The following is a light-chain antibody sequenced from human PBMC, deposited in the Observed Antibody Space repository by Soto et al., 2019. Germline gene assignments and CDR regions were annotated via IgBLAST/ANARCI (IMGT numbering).Light chain of an antibody. J-gene: IGLJ2*01. V-gene: IGLV2-14*03. CDR1: SSDVGGYNS. CDR3: GSYASGTVV. Sequence: QAVVTQPASVSGSPGQSITISCTGTSSDVGGYNSVSWYQQYPGKAPKLMIYDVSNRPSGVSNRFSGSKSGNTASLTISGLQAEDEADYYCGSYASGTVVFGGGTKLTVL. CDR2: DVS.